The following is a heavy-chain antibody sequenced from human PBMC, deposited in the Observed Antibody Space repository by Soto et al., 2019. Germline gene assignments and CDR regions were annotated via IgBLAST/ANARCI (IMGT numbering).Heavy chain of an antibody. J-gene: IGHJ4*02. CDR2: VNPSGGHT. Sequence: QVQLMQSGAEVKKPGASVKVSCKASGDTFTDYYIHWVRQAPGQGLEWMGTVNPSGGHTTYAQQFQGRVTMTRDTATSTLYMELTSLTSDDTAIYYCARWGHVVVVTAALDYWDQGTLVTVSS. V-gene: IGHV1-46*01. CDR1: GDTFTDYY. CDR3: ARWGHVVVVTAALDY. D-gene: IGHD2-21*02.